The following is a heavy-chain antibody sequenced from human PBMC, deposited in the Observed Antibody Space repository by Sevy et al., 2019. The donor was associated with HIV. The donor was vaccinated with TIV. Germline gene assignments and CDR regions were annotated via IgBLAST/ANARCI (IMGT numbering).Heavy chain of an antibody. V-gene: IGHV4-59*08. CDR1: GGAISSYY. CDR3: ARHLNLHYYDSSGYYGDAFDI. D-gene: IGHD3-22*01. Sequence: SETLSLTCTVSGGAISSYYWSWIGQPPGKGLEWIGYIYYSGSTNYNPSLKSRVTISVDTSKNQFSLKLSSVTAADTAVYYCARHLNLHYYDSSGYYGDAFDIWGQGTMVTVSS. J-gene: IGHJ3*02. CDR2: IYYSGST.